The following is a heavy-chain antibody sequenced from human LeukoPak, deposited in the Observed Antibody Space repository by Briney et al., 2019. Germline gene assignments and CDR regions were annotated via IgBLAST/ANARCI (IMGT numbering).Heavy chain of an antibody. CDR1: GGSISSYY. D-gene: IGHD4-17*01. CDR2: IYYSGST. CDR3: ARISLLPGYGPKGRHDYGIDY. V-gene: IGHV4-59*01. J-gene: IGHJ4*02. Sequence: AETLSLTCTVSGGSISSYYWSWIRRPPGKGLEWIGYIYYSGSTNYNPSLKSRVTISVDTSKNQFSLKLSSVTAADTAVYYCARISLLPGYGPKGRHDYGIDYWGQGTLVTVSS.